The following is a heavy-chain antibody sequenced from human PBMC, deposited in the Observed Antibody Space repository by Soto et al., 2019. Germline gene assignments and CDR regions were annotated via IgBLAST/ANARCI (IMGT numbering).Heavy chain of an antibody. V-gene: IGHV3-33*01. CDR1: GFTFRSYG. CDR2: IWNDGSER. CDR3: ARDRAGVGYNIDV. D-gene: IGHD5-12*01. Sequence: GGSLRLSCAASGFTFRSYGMHWVRQAPGKGLEWVAVIWNDGSERYYADSVKGQFTISRDNSKNTLDLQMNSLRAEDTAVYYCARDRAGVGYNIDVWGQGTTATVS. J-gene: IGHJ6*02.